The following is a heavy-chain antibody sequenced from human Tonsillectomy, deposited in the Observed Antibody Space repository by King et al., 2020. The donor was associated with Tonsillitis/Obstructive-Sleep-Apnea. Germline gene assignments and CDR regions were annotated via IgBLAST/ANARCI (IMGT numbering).Heavy chain of an antibody. J-gene: IGHJ6*03. Sequence: RVTLKESGPALVKPTQTLTLTCTFSGFSLSTSGMCVSWIRQPPGKALEWLARIDWDDDKYYSTSLKTRLTISKDTSKNQVVLTMTNMDPVDTATYYCARMRGGLYYMDVWGKGTTVTVSS. CDR2: IDWDDDK. V-gene: IGHV2-70*11. CDR3: ARMRGGLYYMDV. CDR1: GFSLSTSGMC. D-gene: IGHD3-10*01.